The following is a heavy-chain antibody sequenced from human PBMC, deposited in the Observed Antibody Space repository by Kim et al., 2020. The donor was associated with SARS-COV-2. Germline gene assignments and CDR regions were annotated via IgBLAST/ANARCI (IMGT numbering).Heavy chain of an antibody. V-gene: IGHV4-38-2*02. CDR1: GYSISSGYY. CDR2: IYHSGST. Sequence: SETLSLTCTVSGYSISSGYYWGWIRQPPGKGLEWIGSIYHSGSTYYNPSLKSRVTISVDTSKNQFSLKLSSVTAADTAVYYCARDIGDCFFDYWGQGTLVTVSS. CDR3: ARDIGDCFFDY. D-gene: IGHD2-21*02. J-gene: IGHJ4*02.